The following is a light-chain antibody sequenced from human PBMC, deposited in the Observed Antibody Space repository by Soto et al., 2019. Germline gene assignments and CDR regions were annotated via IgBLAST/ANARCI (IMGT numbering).Light chain of an antibody. CDR1: SSNIGSNY. CDR3: AAWDGSLSGPV. V-gene: IGLV1-47*01. Sequence: QSVLTQPPSASGTPGQRVTISCSGSSSNIGSNYVSWYQQLPGTAPKLLIYRNNKRPSGVPDRFSGSKSGTSASLAISGLRSEDEADYYCAAWDGSLSGPVFGGGTQLTVL. CDR2: RNN. J-gene: IGLJ7*01.